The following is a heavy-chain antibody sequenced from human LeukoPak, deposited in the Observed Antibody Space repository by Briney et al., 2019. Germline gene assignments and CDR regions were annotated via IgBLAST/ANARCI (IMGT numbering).Heavy chain of an antibody. CDR1: GGSFSGYY. Sequence: SETLSLTCAVYGGSFSGYYWSWIRQPPGKGLEWIGEINHSGSTNYNPSLKSRVTISVDTSKNQFSPNLTSVTAADTAVYYCARGDIAVAGTGGDYYYYYVMDVWGQGTTVTVSS. D-gene: IGHD6-19*01. J-gene: IGHJ6*02. CDR2: INHSGST. V-gene: IGHV4-34*01. CDR3: ARGDIAVAGTGGDYYYYYVMDV.